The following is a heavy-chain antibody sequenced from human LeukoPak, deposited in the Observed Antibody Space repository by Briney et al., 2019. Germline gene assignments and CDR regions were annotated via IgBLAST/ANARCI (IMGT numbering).Heavy chain of an antibody. CDR1: GGSISSGGYS. D-gene: IGHD4-23*01. V-gene: IGHV4-30-2*01. J-gene: IGHJ4*02. Sequence: PSETLSLTCAVSGGSISSGGYSWSWIRQPPGKGLEWIGYIYHSGSTYYNPSLKSRVTISVDRSKNQFSLKLSSVTAADTAVYYCARETPADYGGNGFDYWGQGTLVTVSS. CDR2: IYHSGST. CDR3: ARETPADYGGNGFDY.